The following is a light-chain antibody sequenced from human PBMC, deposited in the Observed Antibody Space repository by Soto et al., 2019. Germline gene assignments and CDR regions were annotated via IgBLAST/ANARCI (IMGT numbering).Light chain of an antibody. Sequence: NFMLTQPHSVSESPGKTVIISCTRSSGSIDSNYVQWFQKRPGSAPTTVIFNDDQRPSGVPARFSGSVDSSSNSASLTISGLRTEDEAEYYCQSFDSTSRVFGGGTKLIVL. V-gene: IGLV6-57*04. J-gene: IGLJ3*02. CDR1: SGSIDSNY. CDR2: NDD. CDR3: QSFDSTSRV.